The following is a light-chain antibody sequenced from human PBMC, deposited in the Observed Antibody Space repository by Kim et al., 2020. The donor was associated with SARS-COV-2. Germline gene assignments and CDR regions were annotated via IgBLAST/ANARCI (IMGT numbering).Light chain of an antibody. CDR1: SSNIGSNY. CDR3: AAWDDSLSHWV. Sequence: RGGTISCYGSSSNIGSNYVYWYQQLPRTAPKLLIYRNNQRPSGVPDRFSGSKSGTSASLAISGLRSEDEADYYCAAWDDSLSHWVFGGGTQLTVL. CDR2: RNN. V-gene: IGLV1-47*01. J-gene: IGLJ3*02.